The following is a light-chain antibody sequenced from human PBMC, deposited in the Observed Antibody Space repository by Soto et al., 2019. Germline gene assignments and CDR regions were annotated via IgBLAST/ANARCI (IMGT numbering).Light chain of an antibody. CDR2: DTS. CDR3: LLSYSGARLVV. CDR1: TGAVTSGHY. J-gene: IGLJ2*01. Sequence: QAVLTQEPSLTVSPGGTVTPTCGSSTGAVTSGHYPYWFQQKPGQAPRTLIYDTSNKHSWTPARFSGSLLGGKAALTLSGAQPEDEAEYYCLLSYSGARLVVFGGGTKLTVL. V-gene: IGLV7-46*01.